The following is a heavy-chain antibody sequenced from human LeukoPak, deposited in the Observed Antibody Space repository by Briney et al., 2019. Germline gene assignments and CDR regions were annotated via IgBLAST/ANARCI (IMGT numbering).Heavy chain of an antibody. D-gene: IGHD3-9*01. CDR3: ARLSAGTVLRYFDWLPSGYYYYMDV. J-gene: IGHJ6*03. Sequence: SETLSLTCTVSGGSISGSSYYWGWIRQPPGKGLEWIGEINHSGSTNYNPSLKSRVTISVDTSKNQFSLKLSSVTAADTAVYYCARLSAGTVLRYFDWLPSGYYYYMDVWGKGTTVTISS. CDR1: GGSISGSSYY. V-gene: IGHV4-39*07. CDR2: INHSGST.